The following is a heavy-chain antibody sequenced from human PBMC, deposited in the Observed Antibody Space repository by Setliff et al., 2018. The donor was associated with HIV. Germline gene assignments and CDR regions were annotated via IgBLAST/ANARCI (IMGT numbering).Heavy chain of an antibody. J-gene: IGHJ6*03. V-gene: IGHV3-49*04. CDR1: GFTFGDYA. CDR2: IGSKPYGGTT. D-gene: IGHD5-18*01. Sequence: GESLKISCAASGFTFGDYAMNWVRQTPGKGLEWVGFIGSKPYGGTTEYAASVKGRFTISRDDSKSIAYLQMNSLKTEDTAVYYCTRLRGYSYGLASYYYYYMDVWGKGTTVTVSS. CDR3: TRLRGYSYGLASYYYYYMDV.